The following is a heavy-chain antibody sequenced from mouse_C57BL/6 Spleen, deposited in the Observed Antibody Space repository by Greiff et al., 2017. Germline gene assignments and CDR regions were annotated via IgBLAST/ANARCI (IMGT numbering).Heavy chain of an antibody. Sequence: VQLQQPGAELVRPGSSVKLSCKASGYTFTSYWMHWVKQRPIQGLDWIGNIDPSDSVTHYNQKFKDKATLTVDKSSSTAYMQLSSLTSEDDAVYYCAGGYEGYRYAMDYWGQGTSVTVSS. J-gene: IGHJ4*01. D-gene: IGHD2-3*01. V-gene: IGHV1-52*01. CDR1: GYTFTSYW. CDR3: AGGYEGYRYAMDY. CDR2: IDPSDSVT.